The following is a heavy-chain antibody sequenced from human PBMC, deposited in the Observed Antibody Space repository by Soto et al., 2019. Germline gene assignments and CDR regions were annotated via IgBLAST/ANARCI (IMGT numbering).Heavy chain of an antibody. J-gene: IGHJ6*02. Sequence: GASVKVSCKASGYTFTGYCMHWLRQSPGQGLEWMGWINPNSGGTNYAQKFQGRVTMTRDTSISTAYMELSRLRSDDTAVYYCASHYYDSSRYYYGMDVWGQGTTVTVSS. CDR2: INPNSGGT. CDR1: GYTFTGYC. CDR3: ASHYYDSSRYYYGMDV. V-gene: IGHV1-2*02. D-gene: IGHD3-22*01.